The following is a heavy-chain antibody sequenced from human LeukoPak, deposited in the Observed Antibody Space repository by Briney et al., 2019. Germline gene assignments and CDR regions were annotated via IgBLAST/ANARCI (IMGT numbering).Heavy chain of an antibody. D-gene: IGHD2-21*01. J-gene: IGHJ4*02. V-gene: IGHV3-23*01. CDR2: ISGSGGST. CDR1: GFTFSSYA. Sequence: GGSLRLSCAASGFTFSSYAMSWVRQAPGKGLEWVSAISGSGGSTYYADSVKGRFTISRDDSKNTLYLQMNSLKTEDTAVYYCTTELCGDNCYPDSPYWGQGTLVTVS. CDR3: TTELCGDNCYPDSPY.